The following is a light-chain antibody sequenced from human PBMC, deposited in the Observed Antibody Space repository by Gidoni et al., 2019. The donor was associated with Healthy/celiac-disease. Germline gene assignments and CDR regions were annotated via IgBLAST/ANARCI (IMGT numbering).Light chain of an antibody. Sequence: QSVLTPPRSVSGAPGQRVTISCTGSSSNIGAGYDVPWYQQLPGTAPKLLIYGNSNRPSGVPDRFSGSKSGTSASLAITGLQAEDEADYYCQSYDSSLSGYVFGTGTKVTVL. CDR1: SSNIGAGYD. CDR2: GNS. J-gene: IGLJ1*01. V-gene: IGLV1-40*01. CDR3: QSYDSSLSGYV.